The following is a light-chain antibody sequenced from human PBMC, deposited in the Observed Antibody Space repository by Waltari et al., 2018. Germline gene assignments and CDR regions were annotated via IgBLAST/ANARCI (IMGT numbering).Light chain of an antibody. CDR3: QQSYNSPWT. CDR2: AAS. V-gene: IGKV1-8*01. J-gene: IGKJ1*01. CDR1: QGISSY. Sequence: AIRMTQSPSSLSASTGDRVTITCRASQGISSYFAWYQQKPGKAPKLLIYAASTLQSGVPSRFSGSGSGTDFTLTISSLQSEDFATYYCQQSYNSPWTFGQGTKVEI.